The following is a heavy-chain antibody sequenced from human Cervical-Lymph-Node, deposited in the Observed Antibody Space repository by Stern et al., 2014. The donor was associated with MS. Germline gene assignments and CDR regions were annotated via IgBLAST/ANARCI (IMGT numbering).Heavy chain of an antibody. V-gene: IGHV4-30-4*01. J-gene: IGHJ4*02. CDR1: GGSISSGEYY. Sequence: QVQLQESGPGLVQPSQTLSLTCAVSGGSISSGEYYWSWIRQSPGTGLEWIGYIHYSGTTYYNPSLKSRVTISVDTSKNQFSLKRSSVTAADTAVYYCSRDADAYSLVFGYWGRGTLVTVSS. CDR3: SRDADAYSLVFGY. D-gene: IGHD5-24*01. CDR2: IHYSGTT.